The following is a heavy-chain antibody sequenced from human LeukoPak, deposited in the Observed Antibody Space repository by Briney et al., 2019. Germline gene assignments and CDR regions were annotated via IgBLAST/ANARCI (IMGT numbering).Heavy chain of an antibody. V-gene: IGHV3-53*01. J-gene: IGHJ4*02. Sequence: GGSLRLSCAASGXTVTNTYINWVRQAPGRGLEWVSLIYSGGNTYYADSVKGRFTISRDNSKDTVYLQMNSLRAEDTAVYYCARGLGGNSCGYWGQGTLVTVSS. CDR1: GXTVTNTY. CDR3: ARGLGGNSCGY. D-gene: IGHD4-23*01. CDR2: IYSGGNT.